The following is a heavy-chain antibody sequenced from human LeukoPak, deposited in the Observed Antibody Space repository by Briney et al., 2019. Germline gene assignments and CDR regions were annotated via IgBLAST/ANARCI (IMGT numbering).Heavy chain of an antibody. CDR2: INPNSGRT. CDR3: TREDY. V-gene: IGHV1-2*02. Sequence: ASVKVSCKASGYTFSGYYLHWVRQAPGQGLEWMGWINPNSGRTNYAQNFQGRATMTRDTSITTAYMELSSLRSDDTAVYYCTREDYWGQGTLVTVSS. J-gene: IGHJ4*02. CDR1: GYTFSGYY.